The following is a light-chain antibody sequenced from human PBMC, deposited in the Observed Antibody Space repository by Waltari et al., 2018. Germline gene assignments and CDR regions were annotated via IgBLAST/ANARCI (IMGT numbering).Light chain of an antibody. CDR2: GAS. CDR3: QQYNNWPPTWT. Sequence: EIAVTQSPATLSVSAGERATLSCRASQSVSSNLAWYQQKPGQAPRLLIYGASPRATGIPARFSGSGSGTEFTLTISSLQFEDFAVYYCQQYNNWPPTWTFGQGTKVEIK. CDR1: QSVSSN. J-gene: IGKJ1*01. V-gene: IGKV3-15*01.